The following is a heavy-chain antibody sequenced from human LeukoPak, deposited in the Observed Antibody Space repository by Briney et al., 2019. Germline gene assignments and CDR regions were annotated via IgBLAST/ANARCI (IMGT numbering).Heavy chain of an antibody. Sequence: SVKVSCKASGGTFSSYAISWVRQTPGQGLEWMGGIIPIFGTANYAQKFQGRVTITADESTSTAYMELSSLRSEDTAVYYCAGEKKYYYDSSGYPFDCWGQGTLVTVSS. J-gene: IGHJ4*02. V-gene: IGHV1-69*13. CDR2: IIPIFGTA. CDR1: GGTFSSYA. CDR3: AGEKKYYYDSSGYPFDC. D-gene: IGHD3-22*01.